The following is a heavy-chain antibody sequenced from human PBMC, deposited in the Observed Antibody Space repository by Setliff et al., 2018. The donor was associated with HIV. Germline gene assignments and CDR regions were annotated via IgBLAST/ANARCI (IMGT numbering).Heavy chain of an antibody. J-gene: IGHJ4*02. Sequence: KASETLSLTCTVSGGSISTSSYYWGWIRQPPGKGLEWIGSIYESGSTYYNPSLKSRVTISVDTSKNQFSLKLSSVTAADTAVYYCGRQVPVPGVAVTPIDYWGQGTLVTVSS. D-gene: IGHD3-22*01. CDR1: GGSISTSSYY. CDR3: GRQVPVPGVAVTPIDY. CDR2: IYESGST. V-gene: IGHV4-39*01.